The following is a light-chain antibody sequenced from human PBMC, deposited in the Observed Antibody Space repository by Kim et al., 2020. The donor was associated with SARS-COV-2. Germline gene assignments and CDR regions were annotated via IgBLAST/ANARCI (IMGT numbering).Light chain of an antibody. CDR1: QSLLHSDDGNTY. CDR2: RVS. V-gene: IGKV2-40*01. Sequence: DIVMTQTPLSLPVTPGEPASISCRSSQSLLHSDDGNTYLEWYLQKPGQSPQLLIYRVSFRASGVSHRFSGSGSGTDFTLTLSRVEAEDLGVYYCMQRKEFPYTFGQGTKLEI. CDR3: MQRKEFPYT. J-gene: IGKJ2*01.